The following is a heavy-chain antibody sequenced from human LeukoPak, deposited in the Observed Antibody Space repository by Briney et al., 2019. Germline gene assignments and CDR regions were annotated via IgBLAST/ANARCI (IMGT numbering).Heavy chain of an antibody. V-gene: IGHV3-30*02. CDR2: IRYDGSEG. Sequence: PGGSLRLSCAASGFTVSSNYMSWVRQAPGKGLDWVAFIRYDGSEGYYADSVKDRFTVSRDNSKNRMYLQMNSLRAEDTAIYYCAKVGYGWYEVDYWGQGTLVTVSS. CDR3: AKVGYGWYEVDY. D-gene: IGHD6-19*01. J-gene: IGHJ4*02. CDR1: GFTVSSNY.